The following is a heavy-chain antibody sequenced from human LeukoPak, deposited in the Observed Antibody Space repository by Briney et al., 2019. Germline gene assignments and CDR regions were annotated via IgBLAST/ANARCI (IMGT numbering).Heavy chain of an antibody. CDR3: ARVSGLRYFDWLLVY. D-gene: IGHD3-9*01. V-gene: IGHV4-38-2*01. CDR2: IYHSGST. Sequence: SETLSLTCAVSGYSISSGYYWGWIRQPPGKGLEWIGSIYHSGSTYYNPSLKSRVTISVDTSKNQFSLKLSSVTAADTAVYYCARVSGLRYFDWLLVYWGQGTLVTVSS. CDR1: GYSISSGYY. J-gene: IGHJ4*02.